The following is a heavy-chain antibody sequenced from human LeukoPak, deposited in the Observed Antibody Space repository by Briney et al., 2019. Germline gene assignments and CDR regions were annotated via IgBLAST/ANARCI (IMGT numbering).Heavy chain of an antibody. Sequence: GGSLRLSCAASGFSLRSYWMHWVRQAPGKGLVWVSRINSDGTSTSYAESVKGRFTISRDNAKNSLYLQMNSLRAEDTAVYYCARVEGLYGSGSYYDYWGQGTLVTVSS. J-gene: IGHJ4*02. D-gene: IGHD3-10*01. CDR1: GFSLRSYW. CDR3: ARVEGLYGSGSYYDY. CDR2: INSDGTST. V-gene: IGHV3-74*01.